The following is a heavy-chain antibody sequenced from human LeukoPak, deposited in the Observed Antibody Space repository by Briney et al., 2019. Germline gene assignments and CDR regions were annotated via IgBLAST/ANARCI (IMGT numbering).Heavy chain of an antibody. V-gene: IGHV4-34*01. Sequence: SETLSLTCTVSGGSTSSYYWSWIRQPPGKGLEWIGEMNHSGSTRYNPSLKSRVTISVDTSKNQFSLKLSSVTAADTAMYYCARFSSTVTTFDYWGQGTLVTVSS. CDR3: ARFSSTVTTFDY. CDR2: MNHSGST. J-gene: IGHJ4*02. D-gene: IGHD4-17*01. CDR1: GGSTSSYY.